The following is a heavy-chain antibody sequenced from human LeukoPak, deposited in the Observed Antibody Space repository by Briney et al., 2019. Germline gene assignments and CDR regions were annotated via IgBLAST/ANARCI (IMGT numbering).Heavy chain of an antibody. D-gene: IGHD4-4*01. Sequence: GGSLRLSCAASGFTFSNYNMNWVRQAPGKGLEWVSSISSSSSYIYYADSLKGRFTISRDNAKNSLFLQMNSLRAEDTAVYYCARAYDYSNYIDYWGQGTLVTVSS. CDR1: GFTFSNYN. V-gene: IGHV3-21*01. J-gene: IGHJ4*02. CDR2: ISSSSSYI. CDR3: ARAYDYSNYIDY.